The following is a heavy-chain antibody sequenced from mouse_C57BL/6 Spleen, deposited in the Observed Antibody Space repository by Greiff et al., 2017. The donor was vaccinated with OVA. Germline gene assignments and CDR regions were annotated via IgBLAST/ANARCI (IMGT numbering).Heavy chain of an antibody. CDR2: IYPGDGDT. D-gene: IGHD2-4*01. CDR3: ARRYDYDDWYFDV. J-gene: IGHJ1*03. V-gene: IGHV1-82*01. Sequence: VMLVESGPELVKPGASVKISCKASGYAFSSSWMNWVKQRPGKGLEWIGRIYPGDGDTNYNGKFKGKATLTADKSSSTAYMQLSSLTSEDSAVYFCARRYDYDDWYFDVWGTGTTVTVSS. CDR1: GYAFSSSW.